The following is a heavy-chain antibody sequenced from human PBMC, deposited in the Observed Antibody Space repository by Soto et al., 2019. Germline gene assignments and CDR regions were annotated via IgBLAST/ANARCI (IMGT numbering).Heavy chain of an antibody. CDR1: GCSISSYY. Sequence: SETLSLTCTVSGCSISSYYWSWIQQPPGKGLEWIGYIYYSGSTNYNPSLKSRVTISVDTSKNQFSLKLSSVTAADTAVYYCARVWGYAFDYWGQGTLVTVS. CDR3: ARVWGYAFDY. D-gene: IGHD3-16*01. J-gene: IGHJ4*02. CDR2: IYYSGST. V-gene: IGHV4-59*01.